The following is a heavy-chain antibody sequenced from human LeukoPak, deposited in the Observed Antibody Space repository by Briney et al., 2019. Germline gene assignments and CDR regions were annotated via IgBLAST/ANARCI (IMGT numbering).Heavy chain of an antibody. CDR2: AYYTGDI. CDR1: GGSVASTGRY. J-gene: IGHJ6*02. Sequence: TSETLSLTCTVSGGSVASTGRYWGWIRQPPGKGLEWIGSAYYTGDIYSPPSLKSRLTISVDTSKNQFALTLSSVTAADPAVYYCGRHVSNGWDYHYGLDVWGRGTTVTVSS. V-gene: IGHV4-39*01. CDR3: GRHVSNGWDYHYGLDV. D-gene: IGHD6-19*01.